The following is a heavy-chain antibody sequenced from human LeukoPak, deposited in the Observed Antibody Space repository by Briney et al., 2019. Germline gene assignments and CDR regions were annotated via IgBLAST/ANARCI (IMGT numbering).Heavy chain of an antibody. Sequence: SETLSLTCTVSGGSISTYYWSWIRQPPGKGLEWIGYIYYSGSTNYNPSLKSRVTISVDTSKNQFSLKLSSVTAADTAVYYCARGVPGGWYFGFDYWGQGTLVTVSS. D-gene: IGHD6-19*01. CDR1: GGSISTYY. J-gene: IGHJ4*02. V-gene: IGHV4-59*01. CDR3: ARGVPGGWYFGFDY. CDR2: IYYSGST.